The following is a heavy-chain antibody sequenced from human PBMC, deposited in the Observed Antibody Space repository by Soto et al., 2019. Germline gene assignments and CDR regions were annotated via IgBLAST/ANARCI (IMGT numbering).Heavy chain of an antibody. V-gene: IGHV3-30*18. CDR1: GFTFDSYA. J-gene: IGHJ4*02. CDR3: AKGRGGLLWFGERGPIDY. D-gene: IGHD3-10*01. CDR2: ISHDGNTQ. Sequence: QVQLVESGGGVVQPERSLRLSCAASGFTFDSYALHWVRQAPGQGLVWVAVISHDGNTQYYADSVKGRFTISRDNSKNTLCLQMNSLTTEDTAVYYCAKGRGGLLWFGERGPIDYWGQGTLVTVSS.